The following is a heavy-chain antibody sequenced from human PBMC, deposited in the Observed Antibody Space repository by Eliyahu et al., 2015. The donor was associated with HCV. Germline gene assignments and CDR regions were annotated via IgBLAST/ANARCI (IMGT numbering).Heavy chain of an antibody. CDR1: GGSISSGGYY. Sequence: QVQLQESGPGLVKPSQTLSLXCXVSGGSISSGGYYWNWXRQPPGKGLEGVGDIYYSGSTYYNPSLKSRVSISVDTSKNQFSLKLSSVTAADTAVYYCARRLVRGVKGGFDYWGQGTLVTVSS. CDR3: ARRLVRGVKGGFDY. V-gene: IGHV4-31*03. CDR2: IYYSGST. D-gene: IGHD3-10*01. J-gene: IGHJ4*02.